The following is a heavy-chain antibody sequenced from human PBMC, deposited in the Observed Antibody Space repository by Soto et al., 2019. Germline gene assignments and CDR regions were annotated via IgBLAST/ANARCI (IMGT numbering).Heavy chain of an antibody. D-gene: IGHD6-13*01. CDR3: ARLGGSSWSPNVNGMDV. CDR2: IYYSGST. CDR1: GGSISSSSYY. V-gene: IGHV4-39*01. J-gene: IGHJ6*02. Sequence: QLQLQESGPGLVKPSETLSLTCTVSGGSISSSSYYWGWIRQTPGKGLEWIGSIYYSGSTYYNPSLKSRVTTSVDTSKNQFSLKLSSVTAADTAVYYCARLGGSSWSPNVNGMDVWGQGTTVTVSS.